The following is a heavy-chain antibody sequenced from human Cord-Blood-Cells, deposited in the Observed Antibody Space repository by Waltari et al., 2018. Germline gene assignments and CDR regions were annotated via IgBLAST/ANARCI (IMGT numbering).Heavy chain of an antibody. V-gene: IGHV4-34*01. CDR1: GGSFSGYY. CDR3: ARGLAVAGTEAYYYYYGMDV. Sequence: QVQLQQWGAGLLKPSETLSLTCAVYGGSFSGYYWSWTRQPPGKGLEWIGEINHSGSTNYNPSLKSRVTISVDTSKNQFSLKLSSVTAADTAVYYCARGLAVAGTEAYYYYYGMDVWGQGTTVTVSS. D-gene: IGHD6-19*01. CDR2: INHSGST. J-gene: IGHJ6*02.